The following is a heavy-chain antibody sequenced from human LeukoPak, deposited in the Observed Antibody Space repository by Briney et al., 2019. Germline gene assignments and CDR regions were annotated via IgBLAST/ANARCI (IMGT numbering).Heavy chain of an antibody. J-gene: IGHJ4*02. Sequence: GGSLRLSCAASGFTFSSYGMHWVRQAPGKGLEWVAFIRYDGSNKYYADSVKGRFTISRDNAKNSLYLQMNSLRAEDTAVYYCARGTEWDYVWGSYGYWGQGTLVTVSS. CDR1: GFTFSSYG. CDR2: IRYDGSNK. D-gene: IGHD3-16*01. CDR3: ARGTEWDYVWGSYGY. V-gene: IGHV3-30*02.